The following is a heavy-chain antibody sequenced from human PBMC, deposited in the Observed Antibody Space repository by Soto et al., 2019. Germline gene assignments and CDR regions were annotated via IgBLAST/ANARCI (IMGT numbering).Heavy chain of an antibody. V-gene: IGHV3-30*18. CDR3: AKAAAVS. J-gene: IGHJ4*02. D-gene: IGHD6-13*01. CDR1: GFTFSSYG. CDR2: ISYDGSNK. Sequence: QVQLVESGGGVVQPGRSLRLSCAASGFTFSSYGMHWVRQAPGKGLEWVAVISYDGSNKYYADSVKGRFTISRDNSKNTLYLQMNSLRAEDTAVYYCAKAAAVSRGQGTLVTVSS.